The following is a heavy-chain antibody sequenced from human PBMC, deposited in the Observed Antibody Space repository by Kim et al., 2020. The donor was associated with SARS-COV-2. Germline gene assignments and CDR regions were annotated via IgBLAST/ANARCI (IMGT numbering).Heavy chain of an antibody. J-gene: IGHJ5*02. CDR1: GGSFSGYF. Sequence: SETLSLTCAVYGGSFSGYFWNWIRQPPGKGLEWIGEINHNGNTNYNPSLKSRVTISLDSSKNQFSLKLTSVIAADTAVYYCARGPYQRALYGRARWFDPWGQGALVTVSS. CDR2: INHNGNT. D-gene: IGHD2-2*01. CDR3: ARGPYQRALYGRARWFDP. V-gene: IGHV4-34*01.